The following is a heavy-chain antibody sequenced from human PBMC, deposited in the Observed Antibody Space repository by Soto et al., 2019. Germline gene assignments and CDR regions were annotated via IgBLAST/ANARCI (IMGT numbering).Heavy chain of an antibody. CDR2: IWYDGSNT. V-gene: IGHV3-33*06. CDR3: PKDDGIRDVRLVSAFLLTRSSDL. J-gene: IGHJ2*01. Sequence: TPGKGLEWVAGIWYDGSNTSYADSVKGRFTISRDNSKNTLYRQMNSLRAEDTAVFFCPKDDGIRDVRLVSAFLLTRSSDL. D-gene: IGHD2-15*01.